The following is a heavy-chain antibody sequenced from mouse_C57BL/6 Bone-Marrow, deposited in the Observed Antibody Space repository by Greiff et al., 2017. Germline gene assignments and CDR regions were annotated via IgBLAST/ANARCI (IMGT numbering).Heavy chain of an antibody. CDR2: IYPGDGDT. J-gene: IGHJ2*01. V-gene: IGHV1-80*01. CDR3: ARGDYYGSSPYYFDY. D-gene: IGHD1-1*01. Sequence: QVQLKESGAELVKPGASVKISCKASGYAFSSYWMNWVKQRPGTGLEWIGQIYPGDGDTNYNGKFKGKATLTADKSSSTAYMQLSSLTSEDSAVYFCARGDYYGSSPYYFDYWGQGTTLTVSS. CDR1: GYAFSSYW.